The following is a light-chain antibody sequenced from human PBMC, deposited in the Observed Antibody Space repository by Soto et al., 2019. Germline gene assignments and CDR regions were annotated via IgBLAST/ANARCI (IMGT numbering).Light chain of an antibody. Sequence: QSALTQPASVSGSPGQSITISCTGYIHYDFVSWYQQHPGTAPKLVIYEVSNRPSGTSDRFSGSKSGHTASLTISGLQTEDEAVYYCGSFTSNTTPHVVFGGGTKLTVL. J-gene: IGLJ2*01. CDR1: IHYDF. CDR2: EVS. V-gene: IGLV2-14*01. CDR3: GSFTSNTTPHVV.